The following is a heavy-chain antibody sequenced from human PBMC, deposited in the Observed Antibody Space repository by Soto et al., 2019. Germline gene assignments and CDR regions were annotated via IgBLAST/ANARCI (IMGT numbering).Heavy chain of an antibody. CDR3: AREYCSSTSCYFDY. CDR2: SIPIFGTA. D-gene: IGHD2-2*01. V-gene: IGHV1-69*06. Sequence: QVQLVQSGAAVKKPGSSVKVSCKASGGTFSSYAISWVRQAPGQGLEWMGGSIPIFGTANYAQKFQGRVTIPADKSTSTAYMELSSLRSEDTAVYYCAREYCSSTSCYFDYWGQGTLVTVSS. J-gene: IGHJ4*02. CDR1: GGTFSSYA.